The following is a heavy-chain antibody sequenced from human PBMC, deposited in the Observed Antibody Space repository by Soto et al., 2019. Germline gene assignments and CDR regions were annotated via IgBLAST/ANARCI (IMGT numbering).Heavy chain of an antibody. CDR3: AIVGRSRGWSVVDY. CDR2: MNPNSGNT. Sequence: QVQLVQSGAEVKKPGASVKVSCKASVYTFTSYDINWVRQSTGQGLEWMGWMNPNSGNTGDAQKFQGRVTMTRNTSISTAYRELSSLRSEDTAVYYCAIVGRSRGWSVVDYWGQGTLGTVSS. D-gene: IGHD6-19*01. CDR1: VYTFTSYD. V-gene: IGHV1-8*01. J-gene: IGHJ4*02.